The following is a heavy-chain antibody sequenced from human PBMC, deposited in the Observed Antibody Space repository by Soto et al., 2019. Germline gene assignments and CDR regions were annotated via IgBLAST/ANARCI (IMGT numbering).Heavy chain of an antibody. J-gene: IGHJ4*02. CDR2: IYYSGST. D-gene: IGHD3-3*01. Sequence: QVQLQESGPGLVKPSQTLSLTCTVSGGSISSGGYYWSWIRQHPGKGLEWIGYIYYSGSTYYKPSLKCRVTISVDTSKNQFALKLSSVTAADKAVYYCAAYYDFWSGLDYWGQGTLVTVS. V-gene: IGHV4-31*03. CDR3: AAYYDFWSGLDY. CDR1: GGSISSGGYY.